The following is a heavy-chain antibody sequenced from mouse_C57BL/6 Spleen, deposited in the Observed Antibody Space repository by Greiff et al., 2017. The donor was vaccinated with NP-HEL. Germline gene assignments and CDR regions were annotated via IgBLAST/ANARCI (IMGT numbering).Heavy chain of an antibody. V-gene: IGHV1-82*01. Sequence: QVQLQQPGAELVKPGASVKVSCKASGYTFTSSWMNWVKQRPGKGLEWIGRIYPGDGDTNYNGKFKGKSTLTADKSSSTAYMQLSSLTSEDSAVYFCARGGSRVFDYWGQGTTLTVSS. D-gene: IGHD1-1*01. CDR1: GYTFTSSW. J-gene: IGHJ2*01. CDR3: ARGGSRVFDY. CDR2: IYPGDGDT.